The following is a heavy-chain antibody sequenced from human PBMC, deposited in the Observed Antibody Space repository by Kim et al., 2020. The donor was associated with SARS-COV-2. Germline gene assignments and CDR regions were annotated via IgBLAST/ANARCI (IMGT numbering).Heavy chain of an antibody. J-gene: IGHJ4*02. CDR1: GFSFSRYG. CDR2: IWSDGSKK. D-gene: IGHD3-10*01. V-gene: IGHV3-33*06. Sequence: GGSLRLSCAAYGFSFSRYGMYWVRQAPGTGLELVALIWSDGSKKFYADSVRGRFTISRDDSRDTLSLQMDSLRVDDTGLYYCVKDGRESQSDNGNYYLFGSWGQGTLVSVSS. CDR3: VKDGRESQSDNGNYYLFGS.